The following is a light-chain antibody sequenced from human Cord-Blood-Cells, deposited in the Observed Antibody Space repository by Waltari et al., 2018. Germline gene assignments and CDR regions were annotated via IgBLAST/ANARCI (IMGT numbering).Light chain of an antibody. CDR2: DAS. V-gene: IGKV1-33*01. J-gene: IGKJ3*01. Sequence: DIQMTQSPSSLSAPVGVSVTITCQASQYISSYLNGYQQKPGNAPKLLIYDASNLETGVPSRFSGSGSGTDFTFTISSMQPEDIATYYCQQYDNRLIVTFGPGTKVDIK. CDR3: QQYDNRLIVT. CDR1: QYISSY.